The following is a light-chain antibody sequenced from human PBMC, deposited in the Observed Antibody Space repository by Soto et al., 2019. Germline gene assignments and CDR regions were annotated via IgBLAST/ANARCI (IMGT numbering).Light chain of an antibody. Sequence: EIVMTQSPATLSVSPGERATLSCRASQSDYSNLAWSQQKPGQAPGLLIYAASTRATGIPARFSGRGSGTEFTLTISSLQSEDVAVYYCQKYNRWPLTVGGGTKVEIK. CDR1: QSDYSN. CDR3: QKYNRWPLT. J-gene: IGKJ4*01. CDR2: AAS. V-gene: IGKV3-15*01.